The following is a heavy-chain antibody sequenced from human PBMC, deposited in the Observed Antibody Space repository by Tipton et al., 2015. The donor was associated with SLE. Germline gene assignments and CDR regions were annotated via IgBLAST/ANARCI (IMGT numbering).Heavy chain of an antibody. Sequence: GLVKPSETLSLTCSVFGGPIGSFYWSWIRQPAGQGLEWIGRIYNSGYTNYNPSLKSRVTMSVDMSKNQFSLKLTSVTAADMAIYYCARVDTIYSFDYWGQGALVTVSS. J-gene: IGHJ4*02. D-gene: IGHD3/OR15-3a*01. V-gene: IGHV4-4*07. CDR1: GGPIGSFY. CDR3: ARVDTIYSFDY. CDR2: IYNSGYT.